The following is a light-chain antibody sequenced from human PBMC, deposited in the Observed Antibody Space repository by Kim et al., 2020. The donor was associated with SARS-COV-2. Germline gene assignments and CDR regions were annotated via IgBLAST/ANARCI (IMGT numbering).Light chain of an antibody. CDR2: QDK. CDR1: ERRDKY. J-gene: IGLJ2*01. V-gene: IGLV3-1*01. Sequence: SLRKSATITCARHERRDKYVSWYQQKPAHSPVLIVIQDKKRPSGIPERFSGSSIGDTVTLTISVTEAMDEDDYDCQAWDRDTVVFGGGTQLTVL. CDR3: QAWDRDTVV.